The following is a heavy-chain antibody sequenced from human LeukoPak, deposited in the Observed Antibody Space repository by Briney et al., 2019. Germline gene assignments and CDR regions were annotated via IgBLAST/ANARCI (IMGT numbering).Heavy chain of an antibody. J-gene: IGHJ5*02. CDR3: AREDYDSSGYYYVEGSWFDP. D-gene: IGHD3-22*01. CDR2: ISYDGSEK. CDR1: GFTFNSYT. V-gene: IGHV3-30*04. Sequence: GRSLRLSYVASGFTFNSYTMHWVRQAPGKGLEWVALISYDGSEKNYADSVKGRFTVSRGNSKNTLYLQMNSLRAEDTAVYYCAREDYDSSGYYYVEGSWFDPWGQGTLVTVSS.